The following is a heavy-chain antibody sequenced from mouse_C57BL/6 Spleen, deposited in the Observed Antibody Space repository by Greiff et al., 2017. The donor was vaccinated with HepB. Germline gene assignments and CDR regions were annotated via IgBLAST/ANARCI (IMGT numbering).Heavy chain of an antibody. CDR1: GYAFSSYW. V-gene: IGHV1-80*01. J-gene: IGHJ1*03. CDR2: IYPGDGDT. Sequence: QVQLQQSGAELVKPGASVKISCKASGYAFSSYWMNWVKQRPGKGLEWIGQIYPGDGDTNYNGKFKGKATLTADKSSSTAYMQLSSLTSEDSAVYFCAREETLLRYFDVWGTGTTVTVSS. CDR3: AREETLLRYFDV. D-gene: IGHD1-1*01.